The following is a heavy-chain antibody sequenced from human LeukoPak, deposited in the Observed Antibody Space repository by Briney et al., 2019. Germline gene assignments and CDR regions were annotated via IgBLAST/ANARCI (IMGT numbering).Heavy chain of an antibody. CDR2: INPNSGGT. J-gene: IGHJ5*02. CDR3: ARDLGYCSSTSCLNWFDL. V-gene: IGHV1-2*02. CDR1: GYTFTGYY. Sequence: ASVKVSCKASGYTFTGYYMHWVRQAPGQGLEWMGWINPNSGGTNYAQKFQGRVTMTRDTSISTAYMELSRLRSDDTAVYYCARDLGYCSSTSCLNWFDLWGQGTLVTVSS. D-gene: IGHD2-2*01.